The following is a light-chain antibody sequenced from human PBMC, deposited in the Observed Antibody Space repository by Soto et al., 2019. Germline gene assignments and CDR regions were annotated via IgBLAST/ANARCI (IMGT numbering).Light chain of an antibody. J-gene: IGKJ2*03. CDR2: KVS. V-gene: IGKV2-30*01. CDR1: QSFVYRDGNTY. Sequence: VVLTQSPLSLPVTLGQPASISCRSSQSFVYRDGNTYLNWFQQRPGQSPRRLIYKVSDRDSGVPDRFSGSGSGTDFTLKISRVEAEDVGVYSCMQGTHWPPYSFGQGTKLEIK. CDR3: MQGTHWPPYS.